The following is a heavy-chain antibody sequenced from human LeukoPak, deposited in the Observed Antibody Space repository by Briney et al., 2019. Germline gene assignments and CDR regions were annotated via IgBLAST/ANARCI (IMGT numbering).Heavy chain of an antibody. CDR1: GYTFTSYY. D-gene: IGHD1-26*01. J-gene: IGHJ4*02. V-gene: IGHV1-46*01. CDR2: INPSGGST. Sequence: ASVKVSCKASGYTFTSYYTHWVRQAPGQGLEWMGIINPSGGSTSYAQKFQGRVTMTRDTSTSTVYMELSSLRSEDTAVYYCARDLADWEPIYYFDYWGQGTLVTVSS. CDR3: ARDLADWEPIYYFDY.